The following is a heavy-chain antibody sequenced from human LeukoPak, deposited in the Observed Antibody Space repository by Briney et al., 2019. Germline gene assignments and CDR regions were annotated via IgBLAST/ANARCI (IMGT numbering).Heavy chain of an antibody. CDR2: LYSGGTT. CDR1: GFTVGDNY. Sequence: GGSLRLSCAASGFTVGDNYMGWVRQAPGKGLACVSVLYSGGTTYYADSVKGRFTISRDNSKNTLYLQMNSLRAEDTAVYYCARVWRRYYFDYWGQGTLVTVSS. V-gene: IGHV3-53*01. D-gene: IGHD2-21*01. CDR3: ARVWRRYYFDY. J-gene: IGHJ4*02.